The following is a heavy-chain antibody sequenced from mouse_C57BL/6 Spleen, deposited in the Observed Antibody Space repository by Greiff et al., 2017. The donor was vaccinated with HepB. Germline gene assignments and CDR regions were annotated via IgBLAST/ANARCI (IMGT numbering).Heavy chain of an antibody. J-gene: IGHJ2*01. CDR2: IDPETGGT. CDR3: TRGETGSSFDY. V-gene: IGHV1-15*01. CDR1: GYTFTDYE. Sequence: QVQLQQSGAELVRPGASVTLSCKASGYTFTDYEMHWVKQTPVHGLEWIGAIDPETGGTAYNQKFKGKAILTADKSSSTAYMELRSLTSEDSAVYYCTRGETGSSFDYWGQGTTLTVSS. D-gene: IGHD4-1*01.